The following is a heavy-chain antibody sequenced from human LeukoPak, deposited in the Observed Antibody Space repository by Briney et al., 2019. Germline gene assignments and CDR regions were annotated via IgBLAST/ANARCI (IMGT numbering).Heavy chain of an antibody. CDR1: GGSISSGGYS. CDR2: IYHSWST. J-gene: IGHJ4*02. Sequence: SQTLSLTCAVSGGSISSGGYSWSWIRQPPGKGLEWIGYIYHSWSTYYNPSLKSRVTISVDRSKNQFSLKLSSVTAADTAVYYCARHYGGSYREFDYWGQGTLVTVSS. D-gene: IGHD1-26*01. CDR3: ARHYGGSYREFDY. V-gene: IGHV4-30-2*01.